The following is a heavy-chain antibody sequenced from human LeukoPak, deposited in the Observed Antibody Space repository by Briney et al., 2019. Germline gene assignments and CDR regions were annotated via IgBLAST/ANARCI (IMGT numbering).Heavy chain of an antibody. V-gene: IGHV3-30*01. J-gene: IGHJ4*02. Sequence: GRSLRLSCAASGFTFSSYAMHWVRQAPGKGLEWVAVISYDGSNKYYADSVKGRFTISRDNSKNTLYLQMNSLRAEDTAVYYCARDDSSSSEYYFDHWGQGTLVTVSS. CDR3: ARDDSSSSEYYFDH. D-gene: IGHD6-6*01. CDR2: ISYDGSNK. CDR1: GFTFSSYA.